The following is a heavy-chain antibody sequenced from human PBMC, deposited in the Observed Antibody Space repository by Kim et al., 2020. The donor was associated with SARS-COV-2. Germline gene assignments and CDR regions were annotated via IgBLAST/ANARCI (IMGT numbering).Heavy chain of an antibody. V-gene: IGHV3-23*01. Sequence: GGSLRLSCAASGFTFSSYAMSWARQAPGKGLEWVSTISDSGVRTHYADSVKGRFTISRDNSKSTLFLQMNSLRAEDTAVYYCVASDYWGQGSLVTVSS. CDR1: GFTFSSYA. CDR2: ISDSGVRT. J-gene: IGHJ4*02. CDR3: VASDY.